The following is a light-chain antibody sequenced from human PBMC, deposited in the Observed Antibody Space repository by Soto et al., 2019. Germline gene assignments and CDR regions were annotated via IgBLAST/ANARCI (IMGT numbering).Light chain of an antibody. CDR3: QQRGDWPL. CDR2: DAS. CDR1: QNIGSY. V-gene: IGKV3-11*01. Sequence: EIVLTQSPVTLSLSPGERAILSCRASQNIGSYLGWYQQKPGQAPRLLIFDASIRASGIPARFSGSGSGTDFTLTISSVEVEDFAVYYCQQRGDWPLFGAGTKVDIK. J-gene: IGKJ3*01.